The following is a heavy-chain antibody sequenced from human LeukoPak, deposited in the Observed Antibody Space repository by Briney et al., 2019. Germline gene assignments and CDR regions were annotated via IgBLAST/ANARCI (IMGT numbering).Heavy chain of an antibody. V-gene: IGHV3-66*01. D-gene: IGHD4-23*01. CDR1: GFTVSSNY. CDR3: ARDRDFQTTVVTFGY. CDR2: IYSGGST. Sequence: GGSLRLSCAASGFTVSSNYMSWVRQAPGKGLEWVSVIYSGGSTYYADSVKGRFTISRDNSKNTLYLQMNSLRAEDTAVYYCARDRDFQTTVVTFGYWGQGTLVTVSS. J-gene: IGHJ4*02.